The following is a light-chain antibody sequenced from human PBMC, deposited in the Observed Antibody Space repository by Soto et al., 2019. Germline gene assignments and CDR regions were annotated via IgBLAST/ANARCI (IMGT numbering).Light chain of an antibody. CDR3: QQYKNWPHT. CDR1: QSVSSN. J-gene: IGKJ5*01. V-gene: IGKV3-15*01. CDR2: GAS. Sequence: EIVMTQSPGTLSVSPGERATLSCRASQSVSSNLAWYHQKPGQVPRLLIYGASTRATGIPDRFSGSGSGTEFTLTISNLQSEDFAVYYCQQYKNWPHTFGQGTRLEIK.